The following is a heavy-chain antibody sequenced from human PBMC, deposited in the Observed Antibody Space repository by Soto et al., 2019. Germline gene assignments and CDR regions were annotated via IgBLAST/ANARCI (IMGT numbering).Heavy chain of an antibody. J-gene: IGHJ4*02. CDR3: ARQGGGARDY. V-gene: IGHV1-69*02. D-gene: IGHD2-21*01. CDR1: GDTCSSYT. CDR2: MIPILGIA. Sequence: QVQLVQSGAEVKKPGSSVKVSFKASGDTCSSYTLSWVRQAPGQGLEWMGRMIPILGIANYAQKFQGRVTITADKSTSTAYMELSSLRSEDTAVYYCARQGGGARDYWGQGTLVTVSS.